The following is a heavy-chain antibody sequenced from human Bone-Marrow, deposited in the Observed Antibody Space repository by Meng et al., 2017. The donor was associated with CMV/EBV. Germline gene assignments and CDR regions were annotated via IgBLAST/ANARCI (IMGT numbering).Heavy chain of an antibody. CDR1: GFTFSSYE. V-gene: IGHV3-48*03. CDR3: VKDPSDSYYYGMDV. J-gene: IGHJ6*02. D-gene: IGHD3/OR15-3a*01. Sequence: GESLKISCVASGFTFSSYEMNWVRQAPGKGLEWVSYISSSGTTIYYADSVKGRFTISRDNAKNTLYLQMNSLRPEDTAVYNCVKDPSDSYYYGMDVWGQGTTVTVSS. CDR2: ISSSGTTI.